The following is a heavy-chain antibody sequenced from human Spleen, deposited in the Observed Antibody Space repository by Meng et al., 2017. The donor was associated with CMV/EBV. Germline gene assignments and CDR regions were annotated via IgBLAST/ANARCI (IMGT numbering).Heavy chain of an antibody. V-gene: IGHV1-18*04. CDR2: ISAYNGNT. CDR3: ARGGPNGYEQNYYYGMDV. Sequence: ASVKVSCKASGYTFTGYYMHWLRQAPGQGLEWMGWISAYNGNTNYAQKLQGRVTMTTDTSTSTAYMELRSLRSDDTAVYYCARGGPNGYEQNYYYGMDVWGQGTTVTVSS. D-gene: IGHD5-12*01. J-gene: IGHJ6*02. CDR1: GYTFTGYY.